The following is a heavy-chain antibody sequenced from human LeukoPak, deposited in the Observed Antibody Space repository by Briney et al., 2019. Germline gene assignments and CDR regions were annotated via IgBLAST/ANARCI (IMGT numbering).Heavy chain of an antibody. CDR3: AKGHSAYGTGFDF. J-gene: IGHJ4*02. CDR2: ISGGGDRT. V-gene: IGHV3-23*01. Sequence: PGGSLRLSCAASGITFSTFAMTWVRQAPGRGLERVSVISGGGDRTYYAESVKGRFTISRDNSKNTLYLQMNSLRAEDTAVYYCAKGHSAYGTGFDFWGQGTLVTVSS. D-gene: IGHD5-12*01. CDR1: GITFSTFA.